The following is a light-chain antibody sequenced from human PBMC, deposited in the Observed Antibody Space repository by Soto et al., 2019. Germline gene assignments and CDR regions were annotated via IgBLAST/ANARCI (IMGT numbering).Light chain of an antibody. Sequence: DIQMTQSPSTLSGSVGDRVTITCRASQSVTTYLHWYQQKAGEAPKLLIYAISNLQSGVSSRFSGSGSGTDFSLTISSLQPEDFSTYYCQQSYSTPRTFGQGTKVDIK. CDR3: QQSYSTPRT. J-gene: IGKJ1*01. CDR2: AIS. CDR1: QSVTTY. V-gene: IGKV1-39*01.